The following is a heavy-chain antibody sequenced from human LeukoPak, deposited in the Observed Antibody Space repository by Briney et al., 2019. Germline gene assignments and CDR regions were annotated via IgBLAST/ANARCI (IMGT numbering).Heavy chain of an antibody. CDR1: GGSISSGDYY. CDR3: ARDLARSKLVVVTPSWFDP. D-gene: IGHD2-21*02. V-gene: IGHV4-61*08. Sequence: SETLSLTCTVSGGSISSGDYYWSWIRQPPGKGLEWIGYIYYSGSTNYNPSLKSRVTISVDTSKNQFSLKLSSVTAADAAVYYCARDLARSKLVVVTPSWFDPWGQGTLVTVSS. J-gene: IGHJ5*02. CDR2: IYYSGST.